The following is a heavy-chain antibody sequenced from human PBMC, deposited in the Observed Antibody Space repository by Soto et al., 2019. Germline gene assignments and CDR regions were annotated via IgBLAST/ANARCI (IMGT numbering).Heavy chain of an antibody. CDR3: AKSTGGTANGMGV. CDR1: GFSFDDYA. CDR2: ISWNSGTI. V-gene: IGHV3-9*01. D-gene: IGHD2-8*02. Sequence: GGSLRLSCAASGFSFDDYAMHWVLQAPWKGLEWVSGISWNSGTIGYADSVKGRFTISRDNAKNSLYLQMNSLRAEDTALYYCAKSTGGTANGMGVWGQGTTVTVSS. J-gene: IGHJ6*02.